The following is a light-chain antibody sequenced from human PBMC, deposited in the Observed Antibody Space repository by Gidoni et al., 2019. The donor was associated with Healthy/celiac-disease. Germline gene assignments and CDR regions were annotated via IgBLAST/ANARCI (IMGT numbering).Light chain of an antibody. CDR3: SSYTSSSTLVV. J-gene: IGLJ2*01. Sequence: QSALTQPASVSGSPGQSLTISCTGTSSDVGGYNYVSWYQQHPGKAPILMIYDVSNRPSGVSNRFSGSKSGNTASLTISGLQAEDEADYYCSSYTSSSTLVVFGGGTKLTVL. CDR1: SSDVGGYNY. CDR2: DVS. V-gene: IGLV2-14*03.